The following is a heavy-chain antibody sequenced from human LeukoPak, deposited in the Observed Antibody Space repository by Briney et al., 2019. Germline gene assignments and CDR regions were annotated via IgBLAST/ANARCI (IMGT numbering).Heavy chain of an antibody. V-gene: IGHV4-59*08. CDR3: ARGLTPDAFDI. Sequence: PSETLSLTCAVYGGSFSGYYWSWIRQPPGEGLGWIGYIYYSGSTNYYPSLKSRVTISGDTSKNQFSLKLSSVTAAETAVYYCARGLTPDAFDIWGQGTMVTVSS. J-gene: IGHJ3*02. CDR1: GGSFSGYY. CDR2: IYYSGST.